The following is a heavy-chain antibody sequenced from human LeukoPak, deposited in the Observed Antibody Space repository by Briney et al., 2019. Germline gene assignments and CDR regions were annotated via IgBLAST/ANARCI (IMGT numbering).Heavy chain of an antibody. CDR1: GYTFTNYA. D-gene: IGHD3-22*01. CDR3: ARSLYYYDSSGTTFKH. J-gene: IGHJ1*01. Sequence: ASVKVSCKASGYTFTNYAMNWVRQAPGQGLEWMGWINTNTGNPTYAQGFTGRFVFSLDTSVSTAYLQISSLKAEDTAVYYCARSLYYYDSSGTTFKHWGQGTLVTVSS. V-gene: IGHV7-4-1*02. CDR2: INTNTGNP.